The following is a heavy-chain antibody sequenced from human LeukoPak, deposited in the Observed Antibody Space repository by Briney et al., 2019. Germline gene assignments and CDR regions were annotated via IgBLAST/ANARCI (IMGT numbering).Heavy chain of an antibody. Sequence: SETLSLTCTVSGGSISSYYWSWIRQPAGKGLEWIGRVYSSGATDYNPSLKSRVTMSVDTSKNHFSLKLSSVTAVDTAIYYCARDEGGSTRPPPAYNWFDPWGQGTLVTVSS. V-gene: IGHV4-4*07. J-gene: IGHJ5*02. D-gene: IGHD1-1*01. CDR1: GGSISSYY. CDR3: ARDEGGSTRPPPAYNWFDP. CDR2: VYSSGAT.